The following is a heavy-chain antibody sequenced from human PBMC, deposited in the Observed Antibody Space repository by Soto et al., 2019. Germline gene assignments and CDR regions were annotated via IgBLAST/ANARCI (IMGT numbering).Heavy chain of an antibody. D-gene: IGHD2-2*01. CDR3: ARRYCSSTSCYWIWFDP. Sequence: GGSLRLSCAASGFTVSSNYMSWVRQAPGKGLEWVSVIYSGGSTYYADSVKGRFTISRDNSKNTLYLQMNSLRAEDTAVYYCARRYCSSTSCYWIWFDPWGQGTLVTVSS. V-gene: IGHV3-53*01. J-gene: IGHJ5*02. CDR2: IYSGGST. CDR1: GFTVSSNY.